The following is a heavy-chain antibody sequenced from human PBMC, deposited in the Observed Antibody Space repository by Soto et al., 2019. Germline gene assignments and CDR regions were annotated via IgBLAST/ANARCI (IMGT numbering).Heavy chain of an antibody. CDR3: AGAGFERLYLDQ. CDR1: GFTVTNSY. CDR2: VYTSGRT. J-gene: IGHJ4*02. Sequence: EVQLVESGGDLIQPGGSLRLSCAASGFTVTNSYMAWVRQAPGKGLEWVSVVYTSGRTYHADSVKGRFTVSRDISTNMFFLQMNKLCAELMATYYCAGAGFERLYLDQWGRVTLVTVSS. D-gene: IGHD2-8*01. V-gene: IGHV3-53*01.